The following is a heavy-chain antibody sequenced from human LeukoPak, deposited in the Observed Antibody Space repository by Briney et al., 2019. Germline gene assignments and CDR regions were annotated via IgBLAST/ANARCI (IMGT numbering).Heavy chain of an antibody. CDR1: GFTFSSYW. D-gene: IGHD1-1*01. J-gene: IGHJ4*02. CDR2: IKQDGSEK. CDR3: ARSRVRPYFDY. V-gene: IGHV3-7*01. Sequence: AGGSLRLSCAASGFTFSSYWMSWVRQAPGKGLEWAANIKQDGSEKYYVDSVKGRFTISRDNAKNSLYLQMNSLRAEDTAVYYCARSRVRPYFDYWGQGTLVTVSS.